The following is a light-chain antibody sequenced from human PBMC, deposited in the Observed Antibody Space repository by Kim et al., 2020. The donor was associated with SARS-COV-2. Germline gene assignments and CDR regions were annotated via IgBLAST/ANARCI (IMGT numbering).Light chain of an antibody. CDR2: EDN. CDR1: SGSIASNY. V-gene: IGLV6-57*02. Sequence: NFMLTQPHSVSESPGKTVTISCTGSSGSIASNYVQWYQQRPGSAPTTVIYEDNQRPSGVPVRFSGSIDSSSNSASLTISGLKTEDEADYYCQSYDSSINWVFGGGTQLTVL. CDR3: QSYDSSINWV. J-gene: IGLJ3*02.